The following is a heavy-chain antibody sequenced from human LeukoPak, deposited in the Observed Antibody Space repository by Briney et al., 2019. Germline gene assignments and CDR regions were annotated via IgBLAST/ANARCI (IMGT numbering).Heavy chain of an antibody. CDR2: INPNSGGT. CDR3: AREEDHCSGTSYYRSNDY. J-gene: IGHJ4*02. Sequence: GSVKVSCKASGYTFTGYYMHWVRQAPGQGLEWMGWINPNSGGTNYAQKFQGRVTMTRDTSISTAYMELSRLRSEDTAVYYCAREEDHCSGTSYYRSNDYWGQGTLVTVSS. D-gene: IGHD2-2*02. CDR1: GYTFTGYY. V-gene: IGHV1-2*02.